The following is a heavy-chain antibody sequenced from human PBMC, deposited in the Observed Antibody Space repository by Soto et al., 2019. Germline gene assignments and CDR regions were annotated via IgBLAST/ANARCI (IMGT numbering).Heavy chain of an antibody. J-gene: IGHJ4*02. Sequence: PSETLSLTCAVYGGSFSDYYWSWIRQPPGKGLEWIGEINHSGSTNYNPSLKSRVTMSVDTSKNQSSLQLTSVTAADTAVYYCARDLEGQLGDYWGRGTLVTVSS. CDR2: INHSGST. D-gene: IGHD3-3*02. V-gene: IGHV4-34*01. CDR1: GGSFSDYY. CDR3: ARDLEGQLGDY.